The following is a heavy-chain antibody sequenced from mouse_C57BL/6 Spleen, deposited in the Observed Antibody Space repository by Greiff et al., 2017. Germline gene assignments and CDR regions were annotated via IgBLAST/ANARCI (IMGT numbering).Heavy chain of an antibody. CDR3: TRLYYYGSSDY. V-gene: IGHV1-15*01. Sequence: VKVVESGAELVRPGASVTLSCKASGYTFTDYEMHWVKQTPVHGLEWIGAIDPETGGTAYNQKFKGKAILTADKSSSTAYMELRSLTSEDSAVYYCTRLYYYGSSDYWGQGTTLTVSS. CDR1: GYTFTDYE. J-gene: IGHJ2*01. CDR2: IDPETGGT. D-gene: IGHD1-1*01.